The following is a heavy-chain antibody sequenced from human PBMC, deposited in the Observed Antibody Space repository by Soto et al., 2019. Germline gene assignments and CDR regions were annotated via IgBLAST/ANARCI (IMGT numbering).Heavy chain of an antibody. CDR3: ATEYCSGGSCYSNAFDI. Sequence: GASVKVSCKVSGYTLTELSMHWVRQAPGKGLGWMGGFDPEDGETIYAQKFQGRVTMTEDTSTDTAYMELSSLRSEDTAVYYCATEYCSGGSCYSNAFDIWGQGTMVTVSS. CDR2: FDPEDGET. CDR1: GYTLTELS. D-gene: IGHD2-15*01. J-gene: IGHJ3*02. V-gene: IGHV1-24*01.